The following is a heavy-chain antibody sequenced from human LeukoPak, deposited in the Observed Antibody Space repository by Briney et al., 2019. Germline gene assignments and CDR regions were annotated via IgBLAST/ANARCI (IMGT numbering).Heavy chain of an antibody. V-gene: IGHV4-39*07. CDR2: IYYSGST. CDR1: GGSTSSSSYY. D-gene: IGHD3-22*01. J-gene: IGHJ5*02. CDR3: ARVAYYDSSGYGFAWGSGWFDP. Sequence: PSETLSLTCTASGGSTSSSSYYWGWIRQPPGKGLEWIGSIYYSGSTYYNPSLKSRVTISVDTSKNQFSLKLSSVTAADTAVYYCARVAYYDSSGYGFAWGSGWFDPWGQGTLVTVSS.